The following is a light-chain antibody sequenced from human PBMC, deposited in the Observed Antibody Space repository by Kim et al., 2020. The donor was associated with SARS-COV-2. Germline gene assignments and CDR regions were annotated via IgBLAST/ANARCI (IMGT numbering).Light chain of an antibody. CDR3: QQYYNWPPWT. J-gene: IGKJ1*01. Sequence: EIVMTQSPATLSVSPGERATLSCRASQSVGTYLAWYQLKPGQAPRLLICGASTRATGIPARFSGSGSGTEFTLTISSLQSEDFAVYYCQQYYNWPPWTFGQGTKVDIK. V-gene: IGKV3-15*01. CDR2: GAS. CDR1: QSVGTY.